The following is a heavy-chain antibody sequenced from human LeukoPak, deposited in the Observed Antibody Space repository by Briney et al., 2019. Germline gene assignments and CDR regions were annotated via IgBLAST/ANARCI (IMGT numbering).Heavy chain of an antibody. J-gene: IGHJ6*02. Sequence: GGSLRLSCAASGFTFSNYWMHWVRQAPGKGLEWVSAISGSGGNTYYADSVKGRFTISRDNSKNTLYLQMNSLRAEDTAAYYCARGGILYGMDVWGQGTTVTVSS. CDR1: GFTFSNYW. V-gene: IGHV3-23*01. CDR2: ISGSGGNT. CDR3: ARGGILYGMDV. D-gene: IGHD6-13*01.